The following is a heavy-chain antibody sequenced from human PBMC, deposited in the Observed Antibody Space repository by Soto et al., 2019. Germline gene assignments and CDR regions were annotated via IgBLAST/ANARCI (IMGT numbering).Heavy chain of an antibody. CDR3: ARDSSTYYDFWSGPVGFDP. CDR1: GFTFSSYS. Sequence: GGSLRLSCAASGFTFSSYSMNWVRQAPGKGLEWVSSISSSSSYIYYADSVKGRFTISRDNAKNSLYLQMNSLRAEDTAVYYCARDSSTYYDFWSGPVGFDPWGQGTLVTVSS. CDR2: ISSSSSYI. J-gene: IGHJ5*02. D-gene: IGHD3-3*01. V-gene: IGHV3-21*01.